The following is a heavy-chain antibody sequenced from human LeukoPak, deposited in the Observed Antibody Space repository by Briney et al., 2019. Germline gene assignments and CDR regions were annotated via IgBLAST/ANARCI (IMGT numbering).Heavy chain of an antibody. Sequence: ASVKVSCKASGCTFTSYGISWVRQAPGQGLEWMGWISAYNGNTNYAQKLQGRVTMTTDTSTSTAYMELRSLRSDDTAVYYCARGVDTAMVDYYYYYGMDVWGQGTTVTVSS. J-gene: IGHJ6*02. D-gene: IGHD5-18*01. V-gene: IGHV1-18*01. CDR3: ARGVDTAMVDYYYYYGMDV. CDR1: GCTFTSYG. CDR2: ISAYNGNT.